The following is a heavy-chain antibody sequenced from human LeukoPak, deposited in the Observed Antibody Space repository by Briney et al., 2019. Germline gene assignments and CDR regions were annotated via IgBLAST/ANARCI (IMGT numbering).Heavy chain of an antibody. CDR1: GFTFSSYS. CDR2: ISSTRTYI. J-gene: IGHJ6*03. V-gene: IGHV3-21*01. CDR3: ARGRGSSYYYYYMDV. Sequence: PGGSLRLSCAASGFTFSSYSMNWVRQAPGKGLEWVSCISSTRTYIYYADSVKGRFTISRDNAKNSLYLQMSSLRAEDTAVYYCARGRGSSYYYYYMDVWGKGTTVTVSS. D-gene: IGHD6-13*01.